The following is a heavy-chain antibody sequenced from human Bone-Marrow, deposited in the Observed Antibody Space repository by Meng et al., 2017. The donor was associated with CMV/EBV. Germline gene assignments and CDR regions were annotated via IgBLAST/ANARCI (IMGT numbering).Heavy chain of an antibody. V-gene: IGHV3-30*04. CDR3: ARGSGYTYGSDYLDR. J-gene: IGHJ4*02. Sequence: GESLKISCAASGFTFSSYAMHWVRQAPGKGLEWVAVISYDGSNKYYADSVKGRFTISRDNSKNTLYLQMNSLRAEDTAVYYCARGSGYTYGSDYLDRWGQGTLVTVSS. CDR1: GFTFSSYA. D-gene: IGHD5-18*01. CDR2: ISYDGSNK.